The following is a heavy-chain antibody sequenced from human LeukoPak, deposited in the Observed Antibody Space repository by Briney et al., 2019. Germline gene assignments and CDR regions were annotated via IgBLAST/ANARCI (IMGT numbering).Heavy chain of an antibody. Sequence: PGGSLRLSCAASGFTFSSYGMHWVRQAPGKGLEWVAFIRYDGSNKYYADSVKGRFTISRDNSKNTLYLQMNSLRAGDTAVYYCAKDLIWGIRSFDYWGQGTLVTVSS. CDR2: IRYDGSNK. CDR1: GFTFSSYG. V-gene: IGHV3-30*02. J-gene: IGHJ4*02. CDR3: AKDLIWGIRSFDY. D-gene: IGHD7-27*01.